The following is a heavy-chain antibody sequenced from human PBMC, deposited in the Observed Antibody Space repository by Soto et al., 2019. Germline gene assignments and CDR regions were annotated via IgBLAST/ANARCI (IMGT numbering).Heavy chain of an antibody. J-gene: IGHJ2*01. D-gene: IGHD6-19*01. CDR3: ASSSGWYKNRYFDL. V-gene: IGHV1-69*02. CDR2: IIPILGIA. Sequence: QVQLVQSGAEVKKRGSSVKVSCKASGGTFSGYTISWVRQAPGQGLEWMGRIIPILGIANDAQKFQGRVTITADKSTSTACMELSSLRSEDTAVYYFASSSGWYKNRYFDLWGRGTLVTVSS. CDR1: GGTFSGYT.